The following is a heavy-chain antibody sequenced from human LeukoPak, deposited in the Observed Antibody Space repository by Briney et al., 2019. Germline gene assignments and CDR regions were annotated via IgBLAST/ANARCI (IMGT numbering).Heavy chain of an antibody. Sequence: GGSLRLSCAASGFTFSSYWMHWVRQAPGKGLVWVSRINSDGSSTSYADSVKGRFTTSRDNAKNTLYLQMNSLRAEDTAVYYCARDVDTAMVYFDYWGQGTLVTVSS. CDR1: GFTFSSYW. J-gene: IGHJ4*02. CDR3: ARDVDTAMVYFDY. V-gene: IGHV3-74*01. CDR2: INSDGSST. D-gene: IGHD5-18*01.